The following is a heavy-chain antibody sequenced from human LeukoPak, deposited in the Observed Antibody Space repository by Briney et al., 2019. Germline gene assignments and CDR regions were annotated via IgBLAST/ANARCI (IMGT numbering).Heavy chain of an antibody. Sequence: GGSLRLSCAASGFTFSGCWMTWVRQAPGKGLEWVANIKQDGSEKYYVDSVKGRFTISRDNAKNSLYLQMNSLRAEDTAVYYCARDKIVGATNFDYWGQGTLVTVSS. CDR1: GFTFSGCW. CDR3: ARDKIVGATNFDY. CDR2: IKQDGSEK. J-gene: IGHJ4*02. D-gene: IGHD1-26*01. V-gene: IGHV3-7*01.